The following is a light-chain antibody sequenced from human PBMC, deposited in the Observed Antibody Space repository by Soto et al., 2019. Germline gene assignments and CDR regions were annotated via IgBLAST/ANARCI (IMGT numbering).Light chain of an antibody. CDR1: SSNIGSNY. V-gene: IGLV1-47*01. CDR3: AAWDDSLSGQV. J-gene: IGLJ1*01. Sequence: QSVLTQPPSASGTPGQRVTISCSGSSSNIGSNYVYWYQQLPGTAPKLIIYRNNQRPSGVPDRFSGSKSDTSASLAISGLRSEDEADYYCAAWDDSLSGQVFGTGTKVTVL. CDR2: RNN.